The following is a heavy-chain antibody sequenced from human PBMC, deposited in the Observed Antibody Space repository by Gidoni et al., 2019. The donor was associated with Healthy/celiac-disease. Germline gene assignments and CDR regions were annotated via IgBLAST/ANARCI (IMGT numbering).Heavy chain of an antibody. V-gene: IGHV3-23*01. Sequence: EVQLLEYGGGVVQPGASLRLSCATAGFGFSSYAMSWVLQAPGKGLEWVSAIIGSGGSTYYADSVKGRFTISRDNSKNTLYLQMNSLRAEDTAVYYCAKLSRRAAAGPFDYWGQGTLVTVSS. D-gene: IGHD6-13*01. J-gene: IGHJ4*02. CDR3: AKLSRRAAAGPFDY. CDR2: IIGSGGST. CDR1: GFGFSSYA.